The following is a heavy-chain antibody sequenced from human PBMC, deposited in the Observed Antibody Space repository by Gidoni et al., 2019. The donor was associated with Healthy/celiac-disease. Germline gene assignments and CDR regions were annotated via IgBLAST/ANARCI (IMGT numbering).Heavy chain of an antibody. D-gene: IGHD2-2*01. CDR1: GVALSRYA. Sequence: VQLVVSGGGGVQPGRSLRRSWADSGVALSRYAMHGVRQAPGKGLEWVAVISYDGSNKYYAASVKGRFTISRDNSKNTLYLQMNSLRAEDTAVYYCARVPGADIVVVPAGYYYGMDVWGQGTTVTVSS. CDR3: ARVPGADIVVVPAGYYYGMDV. V-gene: IGHV3-30-3*01. J-gene: IGHJ6*02. CDR2: ISYDGSNK.